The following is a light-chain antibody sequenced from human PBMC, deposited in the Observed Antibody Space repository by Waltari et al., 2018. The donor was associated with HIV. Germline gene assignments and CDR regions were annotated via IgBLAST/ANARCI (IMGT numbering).Light chain of an antibody. Sequence: QSALTQPASVSGSPGQSNTISCTVTSSDVGGYNYVTWFQKHPGKDPKLMIYDVSNRPSGVSNRFSGSKSGNTASLTISGLQAEDEADYYCSSYTSSSTLVFGGGTKLTVL. CDR2: DVS. J-gene: IGLJ3*02. CDR1: SSDVGGYNY. CDR3: SSYTSSSTLV. V-gene: IGLV2-14*03.